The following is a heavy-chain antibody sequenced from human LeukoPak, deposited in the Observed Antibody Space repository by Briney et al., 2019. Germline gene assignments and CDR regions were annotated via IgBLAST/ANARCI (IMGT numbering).Heavy chain of an antibody. V-gene: IGHV3-23*01. D-gene: IGHD1-14*01. CDR3: AKATGYLL. Sequence: PGGSLRLSCATSGFTFSSYSMNWVRQAPGKGLEWVADISGSGGSTYYADSVKGRFTISRDNSKNTLYLQMNSLRADDTAVYYCAKATGYLLWGQGTLVTVSS. J-gene: IGHJ4*02. CDR1: GFTFSSYS. CDR2: ISGSGGST.